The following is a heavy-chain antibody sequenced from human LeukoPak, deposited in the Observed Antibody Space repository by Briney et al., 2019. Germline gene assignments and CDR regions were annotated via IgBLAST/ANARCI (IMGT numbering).Heavy chain of an antibody. J-gene: IGHJ4*02. CDR2: INPNSGGT. CDR1: GYTFTGYY. CDR3: ARDFTMVRGVRDY. V-gene: IGHV1-2*02. D-gene: IGHD3-10*01. Sequence: GASVKASCKASGYTFTGYYMHWVRQAPGQGLEWMGWINPNSGGTNYAQKFQGRVTMTRDTSISTAYMELSRLRSDDTAVYYCARDFTMVRGVRDYWGQGTLVTVSS.